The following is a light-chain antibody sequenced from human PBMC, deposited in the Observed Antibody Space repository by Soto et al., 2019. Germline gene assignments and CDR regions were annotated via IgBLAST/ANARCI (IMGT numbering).Light chain of an antibody. V-gene: IGKV3-15*01. CDR3: QQYNNWPLT. J-gene: IGKJ4*01. Sequence: EVVMTQSPATLSVSPGDRATFSCRASDSVGSNLAWYQQKPGQAPSLLIYTTSTRASGVPARFSGSGSGTEFTLTINSLQTEDFAGYYCQQYNNWPLTFGGGTKVDIK. CDR1: DSVGSN. CDR2: TTS.